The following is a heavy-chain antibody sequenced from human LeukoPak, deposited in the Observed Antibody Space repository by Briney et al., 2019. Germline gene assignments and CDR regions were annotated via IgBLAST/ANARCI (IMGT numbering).Heavy chain of an antibody. CDR2: IYYSGGT. J-gene: IGHJ6*02. CDR3: ARSDSKHYYYAMDV. CDR1: GGSISTTSYY. V-gene: IGHV4-39*07. D-gene: IGHD5-18*01. Sequence: PSETLSLTCSVSGGSISTTSYYWGWIRQPPGKGLEWIGSIYYSGGTYYNPSLKSRVTMSVDTSKNQFSLRLTSVTAADTAVYYCARSDSKHYYYAMDVWGQGTTVTVS.